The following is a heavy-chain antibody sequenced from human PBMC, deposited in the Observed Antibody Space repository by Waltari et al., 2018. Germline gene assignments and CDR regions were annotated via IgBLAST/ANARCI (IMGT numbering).Heavy chain of an antibody. J-gene: IGHJ4*02. D-gene: IGHD3-3*01. V-gene: IGHV4-39*01. CDR3: VRQRSADFWSGYFDL. CDR1: GDSISTSTFY. CDR2: VYYNGYK. Sequence: QAQLQELGPGQVKPSETLSFRCAVSGDSISTSTFYWGWVRQPPGKGLELVGSVYYNGYKFYNPSLKGRLTLPMDTSNNHFSLSLTSVTAADTAIYYCVRQRSADFWSGYFDLWGQGTLVTVSS.